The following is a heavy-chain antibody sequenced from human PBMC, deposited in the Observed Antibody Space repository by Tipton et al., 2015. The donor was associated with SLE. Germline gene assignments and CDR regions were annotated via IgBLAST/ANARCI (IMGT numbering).Heavy chain of an antibody. D-gene: IGHD1-26*01. CDR2: ISYDRSNK. J-gene: IGHJ6*02. CDR3: ARDLVGPTGYGMDV. CDR1: GFTFFTYA. V-gene: IGHV3-30*04. Sequence: SLRLSCAASGFTFFTYAMHWVRQAPGKGLEWVAVISYDRSNKYYADSVKGRFTISRDNSKNTLYVQMNSLRAEDTAVYYCARDLVGPTGYGMDVWGQGTTVTVSS.